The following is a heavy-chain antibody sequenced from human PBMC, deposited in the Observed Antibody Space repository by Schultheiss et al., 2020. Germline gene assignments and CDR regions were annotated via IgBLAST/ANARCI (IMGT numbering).Heavy chain of an antibody. CDR3: ARGITGYGGFDY. D-gene: IGHD1-14*01. Sequence: GGSLRLSCAASGFTFSDHYMDWVRQAPGKGLEWVSGINWNGGSTGYADSVKGRFTISRDNSKNTLYLQMNSLRAEDTAVYYCARGITGYGGFDYWGQGTLVTVSS. V-gene: IGHV3-20*04. CDR1: GFTFSDHY. J-gene: IGHJ4*02. CDR2: INWNGGST.